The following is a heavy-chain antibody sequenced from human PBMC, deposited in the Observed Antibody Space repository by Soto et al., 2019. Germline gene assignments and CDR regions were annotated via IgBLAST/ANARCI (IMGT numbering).Heavy chain of an antibody. J-gene: IGHJ5*02. D-gene: IGHD3-10*01. Sequence: SETLSLTCAVYGGSFSGYYWSWIRQPPGKGLEWVGEINHSGSTNYNPSLKSRVTISVDTSKNQFSLKLSSVTAADTAVYYCARKTRGGGTMVRGVIINRWFDAWGQGTLVTVSS. CDR2: INHSGST. CDR3: ARKTRGGGTMVRGVIINRWFDA. CDR1: GGSFSGYY. V-gene: IGHV4-34*01.